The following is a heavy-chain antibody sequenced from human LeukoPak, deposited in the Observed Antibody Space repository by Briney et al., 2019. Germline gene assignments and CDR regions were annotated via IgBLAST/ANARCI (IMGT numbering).Heavy chain of an antibody. Sequence: GGSLRFSCAASGFTFSSYAMHWVRKAPGKGREWVAVISYDRSNKYYADSVKGRFTISRDNSKNTLYLQMNSLRAEDTAVYYCARDRIAAAGTNYFDYWGQGTLVTVSS. CDR2: ISYDRSNK. V-gene: IGHV3-30-3*01. D-gene: IGHD6-13*01. CDR1: GFTFSSYA. CDR3: ARDRIAAAGTNYFDY. J-gene: IGHJ4*02.